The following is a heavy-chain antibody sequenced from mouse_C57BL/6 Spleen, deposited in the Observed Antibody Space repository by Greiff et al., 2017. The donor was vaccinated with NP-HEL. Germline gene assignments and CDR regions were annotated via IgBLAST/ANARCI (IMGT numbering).Heavy chain of an antibody. CDR3: SRLYYSGSSYFDY. J-gene: IGHJ2*01. V-gene: IGHV1-18*01. CDR2: INPNNGGT. CDR1: GYTFTDYN. D-gene: IGHD1-1*01. Sequence: EVHLQQSGPELVKPGASVKIPCKASGYTFTDYNMDWVKQSHGKSLEWIGDINPNNGGTIYNQKFKGKATLTVDKSSSTAYMELRSLTSEDTAVYYCSRLYYSGSSYFDYWGQGTTLTVSS.